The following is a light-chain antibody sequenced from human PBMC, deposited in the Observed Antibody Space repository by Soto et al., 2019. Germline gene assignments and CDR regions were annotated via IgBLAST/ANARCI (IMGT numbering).Light chain of an antibody. CDR2: DAS. Sequence: DIQMTQSPSTLSASVGDRVTITCRASQSISSWLAWYQQKPGKAPKLLIYDASSLDSGVPSRFSGSGSGTEFTRSISSLQPDDFARYYCYQYNSYSLYTVGQGTKLAIK. J-gene: IGKJ2*01. CDR1: QSISSW. CDR3: YQYNSYSLYT. V-gene: IGKV1-5*01.